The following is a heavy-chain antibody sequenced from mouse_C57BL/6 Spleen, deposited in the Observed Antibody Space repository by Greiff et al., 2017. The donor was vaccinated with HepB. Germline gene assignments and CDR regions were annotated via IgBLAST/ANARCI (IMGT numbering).Heavy chain of an antibody. CDR3: ARDGIYYGSRGAMDY. J-gene: IGHJ4*01. Sequence: EVKLVESGGGLVQPGGSLSLSCAASGFTFTDYYMSWVRQPPGKALEWLGFIRNKANGYTTEYSASVKGRFTISRDNSQSILYLQMNALRAEDSATYYCARDGIYYGSRGAMDYWGQGTSVTVSS. D-gene: IGHD1-1*01. CDR2: IRNKANGYTT. V-gene: IGHV7-3*01. CDR1: GFTFTDYY.